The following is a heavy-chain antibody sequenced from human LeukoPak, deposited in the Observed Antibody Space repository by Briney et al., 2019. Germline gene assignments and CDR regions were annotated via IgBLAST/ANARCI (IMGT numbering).Heavy chain of an antibody. J-gene: IGHJ3*02. V-gene: IGHV4-4*07. CDR3: VREPHYYGSGNDAFDI. CDR2: IYTSGST. CDR1: GGSISSYY. D-gene: IGHD3-10*01. Sequence: SETLSLTCTVSGGSISSYYWSWIRQPAGKGLEWIGRIYTSGSTNYNPSLKSRVTMSVDTSKNQFSLKLSSVTAADTAVYYCVREPHYYGSGNDAFDIWGQGTMVTVSS.